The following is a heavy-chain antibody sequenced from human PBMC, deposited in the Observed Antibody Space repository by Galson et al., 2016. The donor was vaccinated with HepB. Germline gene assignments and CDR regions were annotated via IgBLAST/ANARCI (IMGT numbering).Heavy chain of an antibody. J-gene: IGHJ3*01. Sequence: SETLSLTCTISGGSIGTYFWNWLRQPPGKGLEWIAYIDYSGRTQYNPSLKSRVTMSVDTSKNKFSLNLSSMTAADTALYYCARDRLAADASLVAFDLWGQGTMVTVSS. CDR3: ARDRLAADASLVAFDL. D-gene: IGHD6-13*01. CDR1: GGSIGTYF. CDR2: IDYSGRT. V-gene: IGHV4-59*01.